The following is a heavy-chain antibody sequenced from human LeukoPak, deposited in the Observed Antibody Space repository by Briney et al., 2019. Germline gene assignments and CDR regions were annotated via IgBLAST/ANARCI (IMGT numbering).Heavy chain of an antibody. CDR1: GFTFSSYS. Sequence: GGSLRLSCAASGFTFSSYSMNWVRQAPGKGLEWVSSISSSSSYIYYADSVKGRFTISRDNAKNSLYLQMNSLRAEDTAVYYCARGGWLPPTVTPQIDYWGQGTLVTVSS. D-gene: IGHD4-17*01. V-gene: IGHV3-21*01. CDR3: ARGGWLPPTVTPQIDY. CDR2: ISSSSSYI. J-gene: IGHJ4*02.